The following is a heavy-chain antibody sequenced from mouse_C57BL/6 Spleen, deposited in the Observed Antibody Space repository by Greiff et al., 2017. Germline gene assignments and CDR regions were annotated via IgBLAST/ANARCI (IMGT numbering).Heavy chain of an antibody. CDR1: GFTFSDYG. J-gene: IGHJ4*01. Sequence: DVKLVESGGGLVKPGGSLTLSCAASGFTFSDYGMHWVRQAPEKGLEWVAYISSGSSTIYYADTVHGRFPISRDNAKNPLVLQMPRLRSEDTAMYYCASLITTVVATPYYYAMDYWGQGTSVTVSS. D-gene: IGHD1-1*01. CDR3: ASLITTVVATPYYYAMDY. V-gene: IGHV5-17*01. CDR2: ISSGSSTI.